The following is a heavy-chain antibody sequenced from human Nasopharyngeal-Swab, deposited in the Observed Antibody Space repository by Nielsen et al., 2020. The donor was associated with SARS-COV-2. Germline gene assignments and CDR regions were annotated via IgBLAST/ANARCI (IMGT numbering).Heavy chain of an antibody. Sequence: GESLKISCTASGFTFSNEAMRWVRQAPGKGLEWVSHISVDGRSTYHADSVKGRFTISRDNSKNTLYLQMNSLRAEDTAVYFCAKDWRYGGGYWGQGTLVTVSS. V-gene: IGHV3-23*01. CDR3: AKDWRYGGGY. CDR2: ISVDGRST. D-gene: IGHD4/OR15-4a*01. CDR1: GFTFSNEA. J-gene: IGHJ4*02.